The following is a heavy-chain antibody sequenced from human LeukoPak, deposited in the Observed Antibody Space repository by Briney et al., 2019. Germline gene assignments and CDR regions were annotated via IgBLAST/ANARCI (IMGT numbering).Heavy chain of an antibody. CDR2: INPNSGGT. V-gene: IGHV1-2*02. CDR3: ARAAIGAYYFDY. Sequence: AASVKVSCKASGYTFTGYYMHWVRQAPGQGLEWMGWINPNSGGTNYAQKFQGRVTMTRDTSISTAYMELSRLRSDDTAVYYCARAAIGAYYFDYWGQGTLVTVSS. D-gene: IGHD3-3*01. J-gene: IGHJ4*02. CDR1: GYTFTGYY.